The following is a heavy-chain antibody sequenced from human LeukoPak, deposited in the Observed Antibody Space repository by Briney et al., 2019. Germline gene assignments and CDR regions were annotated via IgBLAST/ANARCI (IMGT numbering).Heavy chain of an antibody. V-gene: IGHV3-30*04. CDR1: GSTFSGYA. CDR2: ISYDGSNK. D-gene: IGHD6-19*01. Sequence: PGGSLRLSCAASGSTFSGYAMYWVRQAPGKGLEWVTFISYDGSNKYYTDSAKGRFTISRDDSKSTLYLQMNSLRAEDTAVYYCARGSPPDYWGQGTLVTVSS. J-gene: IGHJ4*02. CDR3: ARGSPPDY.